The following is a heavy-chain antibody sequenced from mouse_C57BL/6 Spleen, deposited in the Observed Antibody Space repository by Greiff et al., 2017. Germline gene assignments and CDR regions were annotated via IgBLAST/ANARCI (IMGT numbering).Heavy chain of an antibody. V-gene: IGHV1-80*01. J-gene: IGHJ1*03. Sequence: QVHVKQSGAELVKPGASVKISCKASGYAFSSYWMNWVKQRPGKGLEWIGQIYPGDGDTNYNGKFKGKATLTADKSSSTAYMQLSSLTSEDSAVYFCARGITTVVASGYFDVWGTGTTVTVSS. CDR1: GYAFSSYW. CDR2: IYPGDGDT. D-gene: IGHD1-1*01. CDR3: ARGITTVVASGYFDV.